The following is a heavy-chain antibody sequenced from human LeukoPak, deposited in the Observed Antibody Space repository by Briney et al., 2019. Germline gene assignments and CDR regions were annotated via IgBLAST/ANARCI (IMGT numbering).Heavy chain of an antibody. J-gene: IGHJ4*02. CDR1: GGTFSSYA. Sequence: ASVKVSCKASGGTFSSYAISWVRQAPGQGLEWMGWISAYNGNTNYAQKLQGRVTMTTDTSTSTAYMELRSLRSDDTAVYYCARGFDCSGGSCYTGWDYWGQGTLVTVSS. D-gene: IGHD2-15*01. V-gene: IGHV1-18*01. CDR3: ARGFDCSGGSCYTGWDY. CDR2: ISAYNGNT.